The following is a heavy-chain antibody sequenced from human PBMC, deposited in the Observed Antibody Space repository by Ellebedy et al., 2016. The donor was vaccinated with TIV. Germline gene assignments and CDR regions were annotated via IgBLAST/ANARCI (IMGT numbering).Heavy chain of an antibody. D-gene: IGHD5-24*01. V-gene: IGHV1-46*01. J-gene: IGHJ4*02. CDR2: INPSGGST. CDR3: AREPLQGDGYNSPFDY. Sequence: AASVKVSCKASGYTFTSYYMHWVRQAPGQGLEWMGIINPSGGSTSYAQKFQGRVTMTRDTSTSPVYMELSSLRSEDTAVYYCAREPLQGDGYNSPFDYWGQGTLVTVSS. CDR1: GYTFTSYY.